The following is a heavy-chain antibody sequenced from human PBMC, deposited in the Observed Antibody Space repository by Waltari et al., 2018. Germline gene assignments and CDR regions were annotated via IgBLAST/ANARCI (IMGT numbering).Heavy chain of an antibody. D-gene: IGHD2-15*01. CDR1: GGPFSSYA. CDR2: TIPIFGTA. V-gene: IGHV1-69*01. J-gene: IGHJ4*02. CDR3: ASGVSLYCSGGSCYFDY. Sequence: QVQLVQSGAEVKKPGSSVKVYCKPSGGPFSSYAICWVRPPPRQGLERMGGTIPIFGTANYAQKFQGRVTITADESTSTAYMELSSLRSEDTAVYYCASGVSLYCSGGSCYFDYWGQGTLVTVSS.